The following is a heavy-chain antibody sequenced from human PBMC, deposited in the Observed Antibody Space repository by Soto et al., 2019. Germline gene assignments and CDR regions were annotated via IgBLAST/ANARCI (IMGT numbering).Heavy chain of an antibody. J-gene: IGHJ1*01. Sequence: QVQLVQSGAEVKKPGSSVKVSCKASGGTFSSYTISWVRQAPGQGLEWMGRIIPILGIANYAQKFQGRVTITADKSTSTAYMELRSMRSEDTAVYYCAAEYGGNNAGGQGTRVTVSS. D-gene: IGHD4-17*01. CDR3: AAEYGGNNA. V-gene: IGHV1-69*02. CDR2: IIPILGIA. CDR1: GGTFSSYT.